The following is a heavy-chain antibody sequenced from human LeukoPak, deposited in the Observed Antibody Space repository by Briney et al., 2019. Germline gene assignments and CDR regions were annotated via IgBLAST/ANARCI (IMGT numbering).Heavy chain of an antibody. V-gene: IGHV4-59*01. J-gene: IGHJ6*03. D-gene: IGHD4-11*01. Sequence: SETLSLTCTVSGGSISSYYWRWIRQPPGKGLERIGYIYYSGSTNYNPSLKSRVTISVDTSKNQFSLKLGSVTAADTGVYFCARTTVNRYYYYYMDVWGKGTTVTVSS. CDR3: ARTTVNRYYYYYMDV. CDR2: IYYSGST. CDR1: GGSISSYY.